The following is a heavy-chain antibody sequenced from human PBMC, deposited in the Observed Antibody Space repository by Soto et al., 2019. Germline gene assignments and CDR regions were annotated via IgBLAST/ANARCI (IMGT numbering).Heavy chain of an antibody. Sequence: SETLSLTCAVSGVSISSGGYSWSWLRQPPGKGLEWIGYIYHSGSTYYNPSLKSRVTISVDRSKNQFSLKLSSVTAADTAVYYCARVPGPWGQGTLVTVSS. J-gene: IGHJ5*02. CDR1: GVSISSGGYS. CDR2: IYHSGST. CDR3: ARVPGP. D-gene: IGHD7-27*01. V-gene: IGHV4-30-2*01.